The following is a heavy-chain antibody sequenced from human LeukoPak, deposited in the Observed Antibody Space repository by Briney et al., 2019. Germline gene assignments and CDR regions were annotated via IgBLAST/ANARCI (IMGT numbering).Heavy chain of an antibody. V-gene: IGHV4-59*12. CDR2: ISHSGST. CDR1: GGSISNYY. CDR3: ARLAAREFDY. Sequence: PSETLSLTCTVSGGSISNYYWNWIRQFPGKGLEWIGYISHSGSTNYGPSLESRVTISVDPSKNQFSLKLSSVTAADTAVYYCARLAAREFDYWGQGTLVTVSS. D-gene: IGHD2-15*01. J-gene: IGHJ4*02.